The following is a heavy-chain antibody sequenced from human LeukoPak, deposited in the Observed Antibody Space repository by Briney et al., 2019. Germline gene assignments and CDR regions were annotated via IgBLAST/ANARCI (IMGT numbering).Heavy chain of an antibody. J-gene: IGHJ4*02. CDR2: IRYDGSNK. CDR1: GFTFSSYG. D-gene: IGHD1-14*01. V-gene: IGHV3-30*02. Sequence: AGGSLRLSCAASGFTFSSYGMHWVRQAPGKGLEWVAFIRYDGSNKYYADSVKGRFTISRDNSKNTLYLQMNSLRAEDTAVYYCAKDEGHNPGHGNLDYWGQGTLVTVSS. CDR3: AKDEGHNPGHGNLDY.